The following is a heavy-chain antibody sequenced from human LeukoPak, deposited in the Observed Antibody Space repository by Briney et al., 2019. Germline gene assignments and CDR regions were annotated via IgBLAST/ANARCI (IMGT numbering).Heavy chain of an antibody. D-gene: IGHD6-13*01. CDR3: ATVPYPYIAAAGTSYYYGMDV. Sequence: ASVKVSCKVSGYTLTELSMHWVRQAPGKGLEWMGGFDSEDGETIYAQKFQGRVTMTEDTSTDTAYMELSSLRSEDTAVYYCATVPYPYIAAAGTSYYYGMDVWGQGTTVTVSS. V-gene: IGHV1-24*01. CDR1: GYTLTELS. J-gene: IGHJ6*02. CDR2: FDSEDGET.